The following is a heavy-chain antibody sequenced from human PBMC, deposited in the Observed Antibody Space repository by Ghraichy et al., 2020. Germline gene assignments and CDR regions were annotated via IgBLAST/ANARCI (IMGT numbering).Heavy chain of an antibody. Sequence: GESLNISCAASGFTFSSYAMSWVRQAPGKGLEWVSAISGSGTSTYYADSVKGRFTISRDNSKNKLFLQMNSLRAEDTAVYYCAKDQGGYYDSSGPLEGWFDPWGQGTLVTVSS. CDR1: GFTFSSYA. V-gene: IGHV3-23*01. J-gene: IGHJ5*02. CDR3: AKDQGGYYDSSGPLEGWFDP. CDR2: ISGSGTST. D-gene: IGHD3-22*01.